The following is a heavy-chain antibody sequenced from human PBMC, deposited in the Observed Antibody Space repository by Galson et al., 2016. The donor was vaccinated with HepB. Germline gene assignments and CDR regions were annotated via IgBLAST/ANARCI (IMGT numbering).Heavy chain of an antibody. Sequence: TCAVYGGSFRNYYWTWIRQSPEKGLEWIGDINESGGSNYNPSFDSPVTISLDTAKNQFSLNMYSVTAADTGVYYCARAKRPPRSSSFGYSWFAPWGQGTPVIVSS. D-gene: IGHD3-16*01. CDR1: GGSFRNYY. CDR2: INESGGS. J-gene: IGHJ5*02. V-gene: IGHV4-34*01. CDR3: ARAKRPPRSSSFGYSWFAP.